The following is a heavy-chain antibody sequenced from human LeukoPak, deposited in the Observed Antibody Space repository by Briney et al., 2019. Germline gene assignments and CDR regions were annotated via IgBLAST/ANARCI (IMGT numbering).Heavy chain of an antibody. CDR1: GFTFSSYS. V-gene: IGHV3-21*01. CDR2: ISSSSSYI. D-gene: IGHD2-2*01. J-gene: IGHJ6*02. CDR3: ARDLGGCSSTSCYFGSGMDV. Sequence: GGSLRLSCAASGFTFSSYSMNWVRQAPGKGLEWVSSISSSSSYIYYADSVKGRFTISRDNAKNSLYLQMNSLRAEDTAVYYCARDLGGCSSTSCYFGSGMDVWGQGTTVTVSS.